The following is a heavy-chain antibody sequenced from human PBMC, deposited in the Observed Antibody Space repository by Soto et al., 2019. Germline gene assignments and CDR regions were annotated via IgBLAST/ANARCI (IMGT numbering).Heavy chain of an antibody. D-gene: IGHD2-15*01. Sequence: QVQLVQSGAEVKKSGASVKVSCKASGYTFTSYGISWVRQAPGQGLEWMGWISAYNGNTNYAQKLQGRVTMTTDTSTSTAYMELRSLRSDDTAVYYCARDSYCSGGSCYSGYFDYWGQGTLVTVSS. CDR3: ARDSYCSGGSCYSGYFDY. CDR2: ISAYNGNT. V-gene: IGHV1-18*01. CDR1: GYTFTSYG. J-gene: IGHJ4*02.